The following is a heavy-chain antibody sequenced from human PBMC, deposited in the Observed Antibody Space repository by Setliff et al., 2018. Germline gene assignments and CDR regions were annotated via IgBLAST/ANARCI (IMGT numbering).Heavy chain of an antibody. Sequence: SDTLSLTCTVSGGSISTYYWSWIRQPPGKGLEYIGYVYYSGTANYSPSLKSRVIISVDTSKNQFSLNLRSVTAADTAVYYCVREGYSEYFQDWGRGTLVTVSS. CDR3: VREGYSEYFQD. D-gene: IGHD1-1*01. J-gene: IGHJ1*01. CDR2: VYYSGTA. V-gene: IGHV4-59*01. CDR1: GGSISTYY.